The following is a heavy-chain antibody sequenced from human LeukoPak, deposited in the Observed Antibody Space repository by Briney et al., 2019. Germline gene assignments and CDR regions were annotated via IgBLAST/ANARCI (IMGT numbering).Heavy chain of an antibody. CDR3: AKDLGDYVFGY. CDR1: GFTFSSYA. V-gene: IGHV3-23*01. J-gene: IGHJ4*02. D-gene: IGHD4-17*01. Sequence: PGASLRLSCAASGFTFSSYAMSWVRQAPGKGLEWVSAISGSGGSTYYADSVKGRFTISRDNSKNTLYLQMSSLRAEDTAVYYCAKDLGDYVFGYWGQGTLVTVSS. CDR2: ISGSGGST.